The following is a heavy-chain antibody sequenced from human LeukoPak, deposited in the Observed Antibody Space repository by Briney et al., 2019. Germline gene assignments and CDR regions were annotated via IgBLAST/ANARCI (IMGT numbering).Heavy chain of an antibody. Sequence: GGSLRLSCAASGLTVSSNSMSWVRQAPGKGLEWVSFIYSGGSTYYADSVKGRFTISRDNSKNALYLQMNSLRADDTAVYYCARRAGAYSHPYDYWGQGTLVTVSS. D-gene: IGHD4/OR15-4a*01. CDR2: IYSGGST. CDR3: ARRAGAYSHPYDY. CDR1: GLTVSSNS. V-gene: IGHV3-53*01. J-gene: IGHJ4*02.